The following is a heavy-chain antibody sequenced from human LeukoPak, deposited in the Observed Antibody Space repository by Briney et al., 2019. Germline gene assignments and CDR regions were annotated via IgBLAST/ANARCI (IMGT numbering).Heavy chain of an antibody. V-gene: IGHV3-11*01. J-gene: IGHJ4*02. CDR2: VSSGGSTI. Sequence: KTGRSLRLSCAASGFTFSYYYMSGMSHAPGKGLECGSYVSSGGSTIYYADSVKGRFTISRDNPKNSLYLQMNSLRAEDTAVYYCARERSSGWYYLGYWGQGTLVTVSS. CDR1: GFTFSYYY. CDR3: ARERSSGWYYLGY. D-gene: IGHD6-19*01.